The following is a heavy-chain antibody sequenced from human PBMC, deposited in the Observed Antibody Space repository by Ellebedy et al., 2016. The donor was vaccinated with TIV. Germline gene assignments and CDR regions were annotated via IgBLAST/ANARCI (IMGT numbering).Heavy chain of an antibody. CDR3: ARDLDKSSDWYGGAAY. J-gene: IGHJ4*02. CDR2: ISYDGTSK. CDR1: GFTFNSYA. V-gene: IGHV3-30-3*01. Sequence: GESLKISCAASGFTFNSYAMHWVRQPPGKGLEWVAGISYDGTSKYYADSVKGRFTISRDNSMTTLYLEMNSLRAEATAVYYCARDLDKSSDWYGGAAYWGQGTLVTVSS. D-gene: IGHD6-19*01.